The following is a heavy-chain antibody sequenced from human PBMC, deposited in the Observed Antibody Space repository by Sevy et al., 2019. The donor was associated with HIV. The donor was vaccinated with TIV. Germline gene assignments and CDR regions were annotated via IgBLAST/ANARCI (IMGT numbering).Heavy chain of an antibody. D-gene: IGHD3-10*01. V-gene: IGHV4-30-2*01. Sequence: SETLSLTCAVSGGSISSGGYSWSWIRQPPGKGLEWIGYIYHSGSTYYNPSLKSRVTISVDRYKNQFSMRLSSVTAGDTAGYYRARAYYYDSGSYYMESVYCDYWGQGTLVTVSS. CDR2: IYHSGST. CDR3: ARAYYYDSGSYYMESVYCDY. J-gene: IGHJ4*02. CDR1: GGSISSGGYS.